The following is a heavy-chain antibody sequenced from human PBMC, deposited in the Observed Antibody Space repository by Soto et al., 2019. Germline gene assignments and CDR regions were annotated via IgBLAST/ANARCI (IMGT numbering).Heavy chain of an antibody. J-gene: IGHJ4*02. Sequence: GSLRLSCAASGFTFSDYYMSWIRQAPGKGLEWVSYISTSGSTIYYADSVKGRFTISRDNAKNSLYLQMNSLRAEDTAVYYCARVVRRYYFDYWGQGTLVTVSS. CDR2: ISTSGSTI. D-gene: IGHD3-10*01. V-gene: IGHV3-11*01. CDR1: GFTFSDYY. CDR3: ARVVRRYYFDY.